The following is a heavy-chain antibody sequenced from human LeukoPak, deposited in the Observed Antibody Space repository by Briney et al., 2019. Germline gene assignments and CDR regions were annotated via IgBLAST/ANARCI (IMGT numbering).Heavy chain of an antibody. V-gene: IGHV1-2*02. Sequence: ASVKVSCKASGYTFTGYYMHWMRQAPGQGLEWMGWINPNSGGTNYVQGRVTMTRDTSISTAYMELSRLRSDDTAVYYCARDGGTRVLDYWGQGTLVTVSS. CDR2: INPNSGGT. CDR3: ARDGGTRVLDY. D-gene: IGHD1-7*01. J-gene: IGHJ4*02. CDR1: GYTFTGYY.